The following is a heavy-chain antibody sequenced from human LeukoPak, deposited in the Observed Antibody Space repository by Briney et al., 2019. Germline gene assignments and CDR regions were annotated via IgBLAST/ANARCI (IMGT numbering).Heavy chain of an antibody. CDR1: GFTFSSYA. V-gene: IGHV3-23*01. Sequence: GGSLRLSCAASGFTFSSYAMSWVCQAPGKGLEWVSAISGSGGSTYYADSVKGRFTISRDNSKNTLYLQMNSLRAEDTAVHYCAKDVTMVRGVIDYWGQGTLVTVSS. D-gene: IGHD3-10*01. CDR2: ISGSGGST. CDR3: AKDVTMVRGVIDY. J-gene: IGHJ4*02.